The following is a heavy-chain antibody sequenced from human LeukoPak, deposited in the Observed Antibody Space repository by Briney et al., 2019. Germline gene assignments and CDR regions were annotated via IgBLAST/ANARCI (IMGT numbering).Heavy chain of an antibody. CDR2: ISGTSHII. V-gene: IGHV3-11*01. D-gene: IGHD2/OR15-2a*01. Sequence: PGGSLRLSCAASGVTFSDHDMSWNRQAPGKGLEWLSYISGTSHIIYYADSVKGRFTISRDNAKSSLYLQMNSRRAEDTAAYYRARGLSNMEYWGQGSLVTVSS. CDR1: GVTFSDHD. J-gene: IGHJ4*02. CDR3: ARGLSNMEY.